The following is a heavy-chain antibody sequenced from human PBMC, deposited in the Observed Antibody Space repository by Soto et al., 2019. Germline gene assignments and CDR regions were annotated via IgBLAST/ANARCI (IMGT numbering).Heavy chain of an antibody. CDR2: IIPFLGTT. D-gene: IGHD6-6*01. CDR1: GGTFSSYG. Sequence: SVKVSCKASGGTFSSYGISWVRQAPGQGLERMGRIIPFLGTTNYAQNFQDRLTVTADTSTNTAFMELSSLRSDDTAAYYCAREGYTSSSIHSFLDSWGQGTLVTVSS. V-gene: IGHV1-69*10. J-gene: IGHJ4*02. CDR3: AREGYTSSSIHSFLDS.